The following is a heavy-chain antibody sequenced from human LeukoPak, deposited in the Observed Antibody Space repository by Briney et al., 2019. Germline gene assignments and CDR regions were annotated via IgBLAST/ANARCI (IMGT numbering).Heavy chain of an antibody. V-gene: IGHV3-21*01. CDR1: GFTFSSYS. J-gene: IGHJ4*02. D-gene: IGHD1-1*01. CDR3: AREQREGFDY. CDR2: IGPSSSSI. Sequence: GGSLRPSCAASGFTFSSYSMNWVRQAPGKGLEWVSSIGPSSSSIYYTDSVKGRFTISRDNAKNSLYLQMNSLRAEDTAVYYCAREQREGFDYWGQGTLVTVSS.